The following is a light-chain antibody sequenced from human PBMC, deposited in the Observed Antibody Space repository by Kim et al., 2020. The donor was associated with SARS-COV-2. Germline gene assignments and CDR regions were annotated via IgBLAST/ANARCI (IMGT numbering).Light chain of an antibody. Sequence: QTGALNCIGNSNHVRNQGAPSLQKHQGHPPKLISYRNNNRTSGISEILSASRSGNADSLTITGLQPEDGADYYCSAWDSSLSAQVFGGGTKLTVL. CDR1: SNHVRNQG. V-gene: IGLV10-54*01. CDR3: SAWDSSLSAQV. J-gene: IGLJ3*02. CDR2: RNN.